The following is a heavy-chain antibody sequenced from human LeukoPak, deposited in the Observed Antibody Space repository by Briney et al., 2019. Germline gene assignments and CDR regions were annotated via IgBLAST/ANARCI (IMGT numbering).Heavy chain of an antibody. CDR1: GYTFTDFY. Sequence: ASVKVSCKTSGYTFTDFYVYWVRHAPGKGLEWMASIPPNSGGTKYAQKLQGRNPVTRDTCISTTYMELRSLSSDETAIYYCARRVDDLNDWGQGTLVTVSS. V-gene: IGHV1-2*02. CDR3: ARRVDDLND. D-gene: IGHD1-1*01. CDR2: IPPNSGGT. J-gene: IGHJ1*01.